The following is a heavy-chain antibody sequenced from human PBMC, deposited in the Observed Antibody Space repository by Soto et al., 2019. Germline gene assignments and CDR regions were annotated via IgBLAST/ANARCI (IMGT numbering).Heavy chain of an antibody. J-gene: IGHJ3*02. CDR3: ARGGFDHAFDI. CDR2: VDSDGSDT. D-gene: IGHD3-9*01. Sequence: EVQLVESGGDLVQPGESLRLSCAVSGFTFKNFWMHWVRQAPGKGLVWVSRVDSDGSDTIYADSVKGRFTVSRDNAKNTLFLQLNSLRVVDTAVYYCARGGFDHAFDIWAKGQWSPSLQ. CDR1: GFTFKNFW. V-gene: IGHV3-74*01.